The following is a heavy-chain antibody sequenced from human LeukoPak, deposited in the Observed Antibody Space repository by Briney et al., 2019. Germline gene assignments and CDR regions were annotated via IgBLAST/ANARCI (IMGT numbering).Heavy chain of an antibody. Sequence: GGSLRLSCAASGFTFSSYWMSWVRQAPGKGLEWVANIRQDGSEKYYVDSVKGRFTISRDNARNSLYLQMNSLRAEDTAVYYCGREGGDYSIDPWGQGTLVTVSS. CDR3: GREGGDYSIDP. CDR1: GFTFSSYW. D-gene: IGHD4-11*01. CDR2: IRQDGSEK. J-gene: IGHJ5*02. V-gene: IGHV3-7*01.